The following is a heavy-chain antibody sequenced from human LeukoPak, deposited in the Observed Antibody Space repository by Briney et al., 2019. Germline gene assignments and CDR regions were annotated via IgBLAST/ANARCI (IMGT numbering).Heavy chain of an antibody. D-gene: IGHD1-7*01. Sequence: ASVKVSCKTSGYTFTTSGISWVRQAPGQGLEWLGWVSAYNGQTNYAQKVQGRVTMTTDTSTKTAFMDLRSLRSDDTAVYYCAGVAGFYWNSDSFDYWGQGTQVTVSS. V-gene: IGHV1-18*01. CDR2: VSAYNGQT. J-gene: IGHJ4*02. CDR1: GYTFTTSG. CDR3: AGVAGFYWNSDSFDY.